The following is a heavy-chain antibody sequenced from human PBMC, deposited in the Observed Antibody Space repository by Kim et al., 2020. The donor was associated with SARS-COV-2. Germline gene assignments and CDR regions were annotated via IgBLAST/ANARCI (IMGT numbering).Heavy chain of an antibody. CDR3: AKDLRHDGSGSYDY. CDR1: GFTFSSYA. D-gene: IGHD3-10*01. CDR2: ISGSGGST. J-gene: IGHJ4*02. V-gene: IGHV3-23*01. Sequence: GGSLRLSCAASGFTFSSYAMSWVRQAPGKGLEWVSAISGSGGSTYYADSVKGRFTISRDNSKNTLYLQMNSLRAEDTAVYYCAKDLRHDGSGSYDYWGQGSMVTVPS.